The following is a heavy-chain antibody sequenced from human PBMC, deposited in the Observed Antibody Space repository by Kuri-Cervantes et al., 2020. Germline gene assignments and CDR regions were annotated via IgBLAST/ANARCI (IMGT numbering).Heavy chain of an antibody. Sequence: ASVKVSCKASGYTFTGYYMHWVRQAPGQGLEWMGWINPNSSGTNYAQQFQGRVVLSSDTSITTAYMELTSLTSDDTAIYYCARIDFPYYSGWGWGQGTLVTVSS. CDR3: ARIDFPYYSGWG. CDR2: INPNSSGT. V-gene: IGHV1-2*02. D-gene: IGHD5-12*01. J-gene: IGHJ4*02. CDR1: GYTFTGYY.